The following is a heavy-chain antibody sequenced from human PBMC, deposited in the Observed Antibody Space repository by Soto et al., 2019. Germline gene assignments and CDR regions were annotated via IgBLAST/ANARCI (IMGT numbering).Heavy chain of an antibody. CDR3: ARRWTTGEIDY. CDR1: GYIFNSLG. CDR2: ISAYTGNT. D-gene: IGHD4-17*01. J-gene: IGHJ4*02. Sequence: QVQLVQSGGEVKKPGASVKVSCKASGYIFNSLGISWVRQAPGQGLEWMGWISAYTGNTKYAQNFQVRVTMTTDTSTSTAYMELRSLRSDDTAVYYCARRWTTGEIDYWGQGTLVTVSS. V-gene: IGHV1-18*01.